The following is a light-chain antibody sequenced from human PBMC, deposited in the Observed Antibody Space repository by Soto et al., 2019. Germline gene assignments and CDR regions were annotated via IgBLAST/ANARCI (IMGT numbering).Light chain of an antibody. CDR3: QESITAPLT. Sequence: DIQMTQSPSSLSASVGDRVTITCRASQTINNYLNWYQQKPGKAPKLLIYAASSLQSGVPSRFSGSGSGTDFTLTISSLQAEDSATYFCQESITAPLTVGGGTKVEVK. CDR2: AAS. CDR1: QTINNY. V-gene: IGKV1-39*01. J-gene: IGKJ4*01.